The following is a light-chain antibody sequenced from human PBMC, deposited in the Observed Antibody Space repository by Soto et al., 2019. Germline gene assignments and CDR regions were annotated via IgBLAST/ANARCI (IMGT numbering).Light chain of an antibody. J-gene: IGLJ2*01. CDR2: DDD. CDR3: ATWDDSLNGVV. V-gene: IGLV3-21*02. Sequence: SYELTQPPSVSVAPGQTAMITCGGNNIGNKSMHWYHQRPGQAPVLVVYDDDDRPSGIPERFSGSKSGTSASLAITGLQSEDEADYYCATWDDSLNGVVFGGGTKLTVL. CDR1: NIGNKS.